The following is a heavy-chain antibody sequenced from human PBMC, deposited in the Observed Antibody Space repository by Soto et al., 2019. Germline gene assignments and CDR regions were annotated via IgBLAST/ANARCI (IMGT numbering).Heavy chain of an antibody. CDR3: ARSSPYSNGYAPRRDYYYGMDV. J-gene: IGHJ6*02. D-gene: IGHD2-8*01. CDR1: GGSVSSGSYY. CDR2: IYYSGST. Sequence: SETLSLTCTVSGGSVSSGSYYWSWIRQPPGKGLEWIGYIYYSGSTNYNPSLKSRVTISVDTSKNQFSLKLSSVTAADTAVYYCARSSPYSNGYAPRRDYYYGMDVWGQGTTVTVSS. V-gene: IGHV4-61*01.